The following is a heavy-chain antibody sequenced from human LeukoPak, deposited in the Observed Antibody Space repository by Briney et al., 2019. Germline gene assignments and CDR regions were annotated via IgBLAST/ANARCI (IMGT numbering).Heavy chain of an antibody. V-gene: IGHV4-59*11. CDR3: ARVQGSGSYYYDY. CDR1: GDSIRNHC. J-gene: IGHJ4*02. CDR2: MYYSGNT. D-gene: IGHD3-10*01. Sequence: SETLSLTCTVSGDSIRNHCWNWIRQPRGKGLEWIGYMYYSGNTNYNPSLKSRVTISLDTSNNQFSLKLSSVTAADTAVYYCARVQGSGSYYYDYWGPGTLVTVSS.